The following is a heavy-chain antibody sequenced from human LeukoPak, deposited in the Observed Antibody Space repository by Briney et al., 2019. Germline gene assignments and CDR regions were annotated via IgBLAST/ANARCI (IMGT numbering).Heavy chain of an antibody. CDR3: ANSRGHGSGNL. Sequence: GGSLRLSCAASGFTFSSYSMNWVRQAPGKGLEWVSSISSSSYIYYADAVKGRFTISRDNSKNTVYLQMDSLRAEDTAVYYCANSRGHGSGNLWGQGTLVTVSS. CDR1: GFTFSSYS. J-gene: IGHJ5*02. D-gene: IGHD3-10*01. CDR2: ISSSSYI. V-gene: IGHV3-21*04.